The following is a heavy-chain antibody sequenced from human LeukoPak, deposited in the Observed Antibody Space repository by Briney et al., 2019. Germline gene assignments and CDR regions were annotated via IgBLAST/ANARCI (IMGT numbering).Heavy chain of an antibody. CDR3: AKEYYDILTGYRTDAFDI. J-gene: IGHJ3*02. CDR2: ISGSGGST. D-gene: IGHD3-9*01. CDR1: GCTFSSYA. V-gene: IGHV3-23*01. Sequence: GGSLRLSCAASGCTFSSYAMSWVRQAPGKGLEWVSAISGSGGSTYYADSVKGRVTISRDNPKNTLYLQMNSLRAEDTAVYYCAKEYYDILTGYRTDAFDIWGQGTMVTVSS.